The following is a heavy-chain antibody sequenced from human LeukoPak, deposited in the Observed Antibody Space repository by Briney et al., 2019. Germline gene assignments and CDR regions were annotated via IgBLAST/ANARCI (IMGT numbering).Heavy chain of an antibody. CDR2: INHSGST. CDR1: GGSFSGYY. J-gene: IGHJ6*02. D-gene: IGHD6-13*01. CDR3: ARVRIAAAVYYYYGMDV. Sequence: SETLSLTCAVYGGSFSGYYWSWIRQPPGKGLEWIGAINHSGSTNYNPSLKSRVTISVDTSKNQFSLKLSSVTAADTAVYYCARVRIAAAVYYYYGMDVWGQGTTVTVSS. V-gene: IGHV4-34*01.